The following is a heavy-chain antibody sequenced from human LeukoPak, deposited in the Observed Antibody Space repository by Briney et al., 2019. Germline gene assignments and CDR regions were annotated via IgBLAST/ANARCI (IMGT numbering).Heavy chain of an antibody. D-gene: IGHD4-17*01. Sequence: GGSLRLSCAASGFPFTSYTLSWVRQAPGKGLEWVSAISANGASPWYADSVRGRSTISRDNSKNTVYLQMQSLRAEDTAVYFCARDRDYPRDQFDYWGQGTLVTVSS. V-gene: IGHV3-23*01. CDR2: ISANGASP. CDR3: ARDRDYPRDQFDY. CDR1: GFPFTSYT. J-gene: IGHJ4*02.